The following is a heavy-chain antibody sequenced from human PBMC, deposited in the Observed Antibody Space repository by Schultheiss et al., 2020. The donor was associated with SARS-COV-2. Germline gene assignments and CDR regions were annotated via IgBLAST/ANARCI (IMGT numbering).Heavy chain of an antibody. D-gene: IGHD3-22*01. V-gene: IGHV3-23*01. CDR1: RFTFSSYA. CDR3: AREGYYYYDSSGYRPFDY. J-gene: IGHJ4*02. CDR2: ISGTGGST. Sequence: GGSLRLSCAASRFTFSSYAMSWVRQAPGKGLEWVSAISGTGGSTYYADSVKGRFTISRDNSKNTLYLQMNSLRAEDTAVYYCAREGYYYYDSSGYRPFDYWGQGTLVTVSS.